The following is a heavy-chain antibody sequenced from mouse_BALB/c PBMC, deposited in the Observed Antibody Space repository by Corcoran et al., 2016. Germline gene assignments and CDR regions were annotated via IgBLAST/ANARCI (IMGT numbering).Heavy chain of an antibody. J-gene: IGHJ3*01. V-gene: IGHV14-3*02. CDR3: ARDYRPSLFAY. CDR2: IDPANGNT. Sequence: EVQLQQSGAELVKPGASVKLSCTASGFNIKDTYMHWVKQRPEQGLEWIGRIDPANGNTKYDPKFQGKATITADTSSNTAYLQLSSLTSEDTAVYYCARDYRPSLFAYWGQGTLVTVSA. D-gene: IGHD2-14*01. CDR1: GFNIKDTY.